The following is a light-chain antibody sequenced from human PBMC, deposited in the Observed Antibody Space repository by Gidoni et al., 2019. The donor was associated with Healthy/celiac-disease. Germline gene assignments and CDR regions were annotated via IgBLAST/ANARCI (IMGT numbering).Light chain of an antibody. J-gene: IGLJ2*01. CDR3: AAWDDSLNGYVV. CDR1: SSNIGSNT. Sequence: QSVLTHPPSASGTPGQRVTISCSGSSSNIGSNTVNWYQQLPGTAPKLRIYSNNQRPSGVPDRFSGSKSGTSASLAISGLQSEDEADYYCAAWDDSLNGYVVFGGGTKLTVL. CDR2: SNN. V-gene: IGLV1-44*01.